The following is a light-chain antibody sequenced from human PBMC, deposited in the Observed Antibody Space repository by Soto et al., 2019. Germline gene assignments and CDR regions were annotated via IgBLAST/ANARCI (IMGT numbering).Light chain of an antibody. Sequence: IQMPQSPSSLSASVGDRVTITCQASQDISNYLNWYQQKPGKAPKLLIYDASNLETGVPSRFSGSGSGTDFTFTISSLQPEDIATYYCQQYDNRRLTFGGGTKVDIK. J-gene: IGKJ4*01. V-gene: IGKV1-33*01. CDR1: QDISNY. CDR2: DAS. CDR3: QQYDNRRLT.